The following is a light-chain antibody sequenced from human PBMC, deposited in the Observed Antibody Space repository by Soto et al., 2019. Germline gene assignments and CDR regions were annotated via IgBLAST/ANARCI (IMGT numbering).Light chain of an antibody. CDR1: QSASSSY. V-gene: IGKV3-20*01. CDR3: QQYGSSPGT. Sequence: EVEFTESPCTQSLSPRERATLSCRAIQSASSSYLAWYQQKPGQAPRLRIYGASSRATGIPDRFSGSGSGTDFTLTISRLEPEDFAVYYCQQYGSSPGTFGQGTKV. CDR2: GAS. J-gene: IGKJ1*01.